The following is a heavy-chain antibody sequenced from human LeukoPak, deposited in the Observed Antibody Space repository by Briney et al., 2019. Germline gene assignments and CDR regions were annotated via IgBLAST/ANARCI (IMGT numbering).Heavy chain of an antibody. CDR3: ANSNDAFDI. CDR1: GFTFDDYA. V-gene: IGHV3-9*01. CDR2: ISWNSGSI. Sequence: GRSLRLSCAASGFTFDDYAMHWVRQAPGKGLEWVSGISWNSGSIGYADSVKGRFTISRDNAKNSLYLQMNSLRAEDTASYYCANSNDAFDIWGQGTMVTVSS. J-gene: IGHJ3*02.